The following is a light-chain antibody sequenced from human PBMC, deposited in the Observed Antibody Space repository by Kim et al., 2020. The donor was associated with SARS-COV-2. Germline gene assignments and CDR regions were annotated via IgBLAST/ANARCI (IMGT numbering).Light chain of an antibody. Sequence: ASVGDRVIITCRASQSLSTYLNWYQQKPGKAPKLLIYAASSLQSGVPSRFSGGGSGTDFTLTISSLQPEDVATYYCQQTYSSPSSTFGQGTKLEI. CDR2: AAS. CDR1: QSLSTY. CDR3: QQTYSSPSST. V-gene: IGKV1-39*01. J-gene: IGKJ2*01.